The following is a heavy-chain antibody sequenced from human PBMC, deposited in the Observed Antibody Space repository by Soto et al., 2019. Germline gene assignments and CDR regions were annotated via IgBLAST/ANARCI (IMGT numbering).Heavy chain of an antibody. CDR2: ISGSDDST. Sequence: GGSLRLSCAASGFTFSSYAMSWVRQAPGKGLEWVSFISGSDDSTYYPDSVRGRFTISRDNSKNTLYLQINSLRAEDTAIYYCAKDKSMGAGSYSYFDSWGQGTQVTVSS. V-gene: IGHV3-23*01. J-gene: IGHJ4*02. D-gene: IGHD1-26*01. CDR3: AKDKSMGAGSYSYFDS. CDR1: GFTFSSYA.